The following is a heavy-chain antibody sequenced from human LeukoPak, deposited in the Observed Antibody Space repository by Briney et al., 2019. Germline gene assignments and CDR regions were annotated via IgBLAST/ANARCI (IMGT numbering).Heavy chain of an antibody. CDR1: GFTFSSYG. V-gene: IGHV3-33*06. D-gene: IGHD3/OR15-3a*01. CDR3: AKEDSARHYYYYMDV. J-gene: IGHJ6*03. Sequence: GGSLRLSCAASGFTFSSYGMRWVRQAPGKGLEWVAVIWYDGSNKYYADSVKGRFTISRDNSKNTLYLQMNSLRAEDTAVYYCAKEDSARHYYYYMDVWGKGTTVTVSS. CDR2: IWYDGSNK.